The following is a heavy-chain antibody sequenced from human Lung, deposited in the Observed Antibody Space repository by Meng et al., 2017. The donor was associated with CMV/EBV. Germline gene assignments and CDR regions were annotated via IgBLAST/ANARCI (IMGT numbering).Heavy chain of an antibody. CDR2: IYYTGST. CDR3: AREAGRDGYATPKFDY. D-gene: IGHD5-24*01. Sequence: QVQLQGLGPVLLKPSQTLSLTCTVSGGSIGSGGYYWSWIRQHPGKGLEWIGYIYYTGSTFYNPSLKSRVTISVDTSKNQFSLKLIPATAADTAVYYCAREAGRDGYATPKFDYWGQGTLVTVSS. J-gene: IGHJ4*02. CDR1: GGSIGSGGYY. V-gene: IGHV4-31*03.